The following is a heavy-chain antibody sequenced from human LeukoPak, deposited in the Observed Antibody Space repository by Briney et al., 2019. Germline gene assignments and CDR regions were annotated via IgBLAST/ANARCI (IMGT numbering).Heavy chain of an antibody. CDR3: AKEGDYYGMDV. J-gene: IGHJ6*02. Sequence: GMALRLSCTASGFTFSSYGMHWVRQAPGKGLEWVAVISYDGSNKDYADSVKGRFTISRDDSKNTLYLQMNSLRVEDTAVYYCAKEGDYYGMDVWGQGTTVTVSS. CDR1: GFTFSSYG. D-gene: IGHD1-26*01. V-gene: IGHV3-30*18. CDR2: ISYDGSNK.